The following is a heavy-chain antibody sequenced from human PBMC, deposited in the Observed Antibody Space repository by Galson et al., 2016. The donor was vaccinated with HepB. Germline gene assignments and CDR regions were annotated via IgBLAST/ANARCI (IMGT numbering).Heavy chain of an antibody. D-gene: IGHD6-19*01. CDR2: INHSGST. V-gene: IGHV4-34*01. J-gene: IGHJ4*02. CDR3: ATIRDGSIGGWADGGFDY. CDR1: GVSFSSYH. Sequence: SETLSLTCAVYGVSFSSYHWSWIRQPQGKGLEWVGEINHSGSTNYNPSLKSRVTVSVDTSKNQFSLKLTSVTAADTAIYYCATIRDGSIGGWADGGFDYWGQGTLVTVSS.